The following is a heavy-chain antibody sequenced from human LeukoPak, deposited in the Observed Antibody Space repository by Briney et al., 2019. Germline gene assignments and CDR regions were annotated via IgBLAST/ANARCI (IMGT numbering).Heavy chain of an antibody. CDR2: INTSGGST. V-gene: IGHV1-46*01. CDR3: ARSQGGNTLWFDP. D-gene: IGHD4-23*01. Sequence: ASVKVSCKPSGYTFTSYYMHWVRQAPGQGLEWMGIINTSGGSTTYAQKFQGRVSMTRDTSTSTVYLEVSSLRSEDTAVYYCARSQGGNTLWFDPWGQGTLVTVSS. J-gene: IGHJ5*02. CDR1: GYTFTSYY.